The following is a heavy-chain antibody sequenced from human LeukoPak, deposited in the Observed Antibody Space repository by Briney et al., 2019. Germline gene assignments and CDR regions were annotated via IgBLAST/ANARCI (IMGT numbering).Heavy chain of an antibody. CDR3: AGYCTNGVCRNFDY. D-gene: IGHD2-8*01. J-gene: IGHJ4*02. CDR2: ISSSGSTI. V-gene: IGHV3-48*04. CDR1: GFTLSSYS. Sequence: GGSLRLSCAASGFTLSSYSMNWVRQAPGKGLEWVSSISSSGSTIYYADSVKGRLTISRDNAKNSLYLQMNSLRAEDTAVYYCAGYCTNGVCRNFDYWGQGTLVTVSS.